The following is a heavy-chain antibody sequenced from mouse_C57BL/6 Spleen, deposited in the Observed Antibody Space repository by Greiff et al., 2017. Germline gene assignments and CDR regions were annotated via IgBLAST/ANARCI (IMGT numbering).Heavy chain of an antibody. J-gene: IGHJ4*01. V-gene: IGHV5-17*01. CDR1: GFTFSDYG. D-gene: IGHD1-1*01. Sequence: EVKLVESGGGLVKPGGSLKLSCAASGFTFSDYGMHWVRQAPEKGLEWVAYISSGSSTIYYADTVKGRFTIARDNAKNTMFLQMTSLRSEDTAMYYCAREWKLLRGMDYWGQGTSVTVSS. CDR2: ISSGSSTI. CDR3: AREWKLLRGMDY.